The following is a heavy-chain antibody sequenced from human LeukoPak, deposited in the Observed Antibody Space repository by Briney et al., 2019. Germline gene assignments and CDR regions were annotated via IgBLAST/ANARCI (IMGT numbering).Heavy chain of an antibody. Sequence: GGPVRLSCAASGFIFKTYTMTWARQAPGKGLEWVSSITGDCKYITYADSVKGRFTISRDNAKNSLYLQVASLRGDDTATYYCAREGNDYYYDQWGKGTLVTVSP. CDR1: GFIFKTYT. V-gene: IGHV3-21*01. CDR2: ITGDCKYI. J-gene: IGHJ4*02. D-gene: IGHD3-16*01. CDR3: AREGNDYYYDQ.